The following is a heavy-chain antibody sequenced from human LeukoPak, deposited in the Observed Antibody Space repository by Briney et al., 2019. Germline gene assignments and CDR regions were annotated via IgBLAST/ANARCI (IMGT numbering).Heavy chain of an antibody. CDR2: IDWDDDK. Sequence: SGPTLVNPTQTLTLTCSFSGFSLTATAMCVTWIRQTPGKALEWLARIDWDDDKFFSPSLKTRLSISKDTSRNQVVLTMTNMDPVDTGTYYCARMTPDSPSFDYWGQGTLVTVSS. CDR3: ARMTPDSPSFDY. CDR1: GFSLTATAMC. J-gene: IGHJ4*02. D-gene: IGHD1-14*01. V-gene: IGHV2-70*17.